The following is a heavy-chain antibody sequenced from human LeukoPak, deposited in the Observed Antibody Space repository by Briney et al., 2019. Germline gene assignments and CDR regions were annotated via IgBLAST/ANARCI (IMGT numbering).Heavy chain of an antibody. D-gene: IGHD2-15*01. V-gene: IGHV4-34*01. CDR3: ARDCSGGSCYSGYYYYYMDV. CDR2: INQSGST. CDR1: SGSFSGYW. J-gene: IGHJ6*03. Sequence: WETLSLPCTVYSGSFSGYWWSWLRQAPGKGLEWIGEINQSGSTNYNPSLKSRVTISVDKSKNQFPLKLSSVTAADTAAYYCARDCSGGSCYSGYYYYYMDVWGKGTTVTVSS.